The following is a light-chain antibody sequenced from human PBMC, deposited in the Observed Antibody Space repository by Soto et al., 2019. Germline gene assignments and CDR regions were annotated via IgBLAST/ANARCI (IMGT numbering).Light chain of an antibody. J-gene: IGKJ1*01. Sequence: DIPMTQSPSTLSASVGDRVTITCRASQSISSCFAWYQQKPGKAPKLLIYKASSIESGVPTRFSGSGSGTEFTLTISSLQPDDFATYYCQQYNSYPWTFGQGTKVEIK. CDR2: KAS. CDR3: QQYNSYPWT. CDR1: QSISSC. V-gene: IGKV1-5*03.